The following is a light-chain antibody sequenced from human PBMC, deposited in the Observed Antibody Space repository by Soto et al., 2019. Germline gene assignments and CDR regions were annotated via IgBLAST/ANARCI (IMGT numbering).Light chain of an antibody. CDR1: SSDVGAYNY. CDR2: EVG. J-gene: IGLJ3*02. V-gene: IGLV2-8*01. Sequence: QSVLTQPPSASGSPGQSVTISCTGTSSDVGAYNYVSWYQQHPGKAPKLIIYEVGRRPSGVPARFSGSKSGNTASLTVSGLQTEDDGDYYCGSYTGNTSFPVVFGGGTKLTVL. CDR3: GSYTGNTSFPVV.